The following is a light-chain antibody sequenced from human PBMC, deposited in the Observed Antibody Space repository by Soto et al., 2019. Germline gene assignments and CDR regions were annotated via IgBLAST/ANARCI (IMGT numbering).Light chain of an antibody. CDR3: QQSFSTPHT. CDR1: QSISNY. CDR2: PAS. V-gene: IGKV1-39*01. J-gene: IGKJ1*01. Sequence: DIQMTQSPSSLSASVGDRVTITCRASQSISNYLSWYQQQPGKAPKLLIYPASTLQGGVPSRFSGSGSGTDFILTISTLQPEDFATYYCQQSFSTPHTFGQGTRVEIK.